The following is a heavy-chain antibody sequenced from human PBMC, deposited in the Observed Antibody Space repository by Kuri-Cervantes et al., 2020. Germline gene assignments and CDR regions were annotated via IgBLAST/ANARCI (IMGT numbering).Heavy chain of an antibody. CDR1: GYTFTGYY. Sequence: GGSLRLSCKASGYTFTGYYMHWVRQAPGQGLEWMGWINPNSGGTNYAQKFQGRVTMTRDTSISTAYMELSRLRSDDTAVYYCARTPKVRDKAYWGQGTLVTVSS. V-gene: IGHV1-2*02. CDR3: ARTPKVRDKAY. CDR2: INPNSGGT. D-gene: IGHD5-24*01. J-gene: IGHJ4*02.